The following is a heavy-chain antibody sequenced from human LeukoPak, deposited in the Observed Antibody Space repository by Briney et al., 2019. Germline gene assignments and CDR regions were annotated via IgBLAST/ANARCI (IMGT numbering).Heavy chain of an antibody. Sequence: GASVKVSCKASGYTFTSYYMHWVRQAPRQGLEWMGIINPSGGDTNYAQKFQGRLTMTRDTSTNTVYMELTSLRSEDTAVYYCAREVMDNLRFDYWGQGTLVTVSS. CDR1: GYTFTSYY. D-gene: IGHD1-14*01. V-gene: IGHV1-46*01. CDR2: INPSGGDT. CDR3: AREVMDNLRFDY. J-gene: IGHJ4*02.